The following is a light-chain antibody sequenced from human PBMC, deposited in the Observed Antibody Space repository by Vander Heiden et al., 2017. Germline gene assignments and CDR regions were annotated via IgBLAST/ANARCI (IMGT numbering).Light chain of an antibody. CDR3: QQSYSSLAWT. V-gene: IGKV1-39*01. J-gene: IGKJ1*01. CDR2: AAS. Sequence: DIQMTQSPSSLSASVGDRVTITCRASQSISRYLNWYQQKPGKAPKLLIYAASSLQSGVPSRFSGSGSGTDFTLTISSLHPEDFATYYCQQSYSSLAWTFGQGTKVEIK. CDR1: QSISRY.